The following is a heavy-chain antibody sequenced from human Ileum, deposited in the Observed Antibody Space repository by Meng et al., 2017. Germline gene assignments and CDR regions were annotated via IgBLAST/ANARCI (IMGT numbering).Heavy chain of an antibody. V-gene: IGHV4-34*01. CDR1: GGSFSANY. CDR3: ARGDTLVVDY. J-gene: IGHJ4*02. D-gene: IGHD2-21*01. CDR2: MYYSGNT. Sequence: QVQLQQWGAGLLKPSETLSLTCVVYGGSFSANYWTWIRQPPGKGLEWIGYMYYSGNTYYNSSLESRVTISVDTSKNQFSLKLTSVTAADTAVYYCARGDTLVVDYWGQGTLVTVSS.